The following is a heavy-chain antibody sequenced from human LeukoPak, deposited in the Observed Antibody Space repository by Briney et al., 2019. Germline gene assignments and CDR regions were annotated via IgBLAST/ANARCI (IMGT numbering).Heavy chain of an antibody. Sequence: GASVKVSCKACGGTFSSYAISWVRQAPGQGLEWMGRIIPILGIANYAQKFQGRVTITADKSTSTAYMELSSLRSEDTAVYYCAMSDSGYDWNYWGQGTLVTVSS. CDR1: GGTFSSYA. CDR2: IIPILGIA. CDR3: AMSDSGYDWNY. V-gene: IGHV1-69*04. D-gene: IGHD5-12*01. J-gene: IGHJ4*02.